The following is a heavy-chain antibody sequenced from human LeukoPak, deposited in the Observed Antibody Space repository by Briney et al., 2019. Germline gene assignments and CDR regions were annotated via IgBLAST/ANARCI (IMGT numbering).Heavy chain of an antibody. D-gene: IGHD2-2*01. V-gene: IGHV3-73*01. CDR2: IRSKANSYAT. CDR3: TRAACSSTSCYSAHFDY. J-gene: IGHJ4*02. Sequence: GGSLRLSCAASGFTFSGSAMHWVRQASGKGLEWVGRIRSKANSYATAYAASVKGRFTISRDDSKNTAYLQMNSLKTEDTAVYYCTRAACSSTSCYSAHFDYWGQGTLVTVSS. CDR1: GFTFSGSA.